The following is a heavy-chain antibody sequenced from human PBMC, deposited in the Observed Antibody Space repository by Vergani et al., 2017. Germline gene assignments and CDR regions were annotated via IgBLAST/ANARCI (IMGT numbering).Heavy chain of an antibody. Sequence: EVQLLESGGGLVQPGGSLRVSCAASGFTFSSTAMSWVRQAPGKGLEWVSTVSGSGGSTYNADSVKGRFTISRDNSKNTLFLQMNSLSVDDTALYYCAKGRGYGIWIEYWGQGTLVTVSS. V-gene: IGHV3-23*01. D-gene: IGHD3-22*01. J-gene: IGHJ4*02. CDR2: VSGSGGST. CDR3: AKGRGYGIWIEY. CDR1: GFTFSSTA.